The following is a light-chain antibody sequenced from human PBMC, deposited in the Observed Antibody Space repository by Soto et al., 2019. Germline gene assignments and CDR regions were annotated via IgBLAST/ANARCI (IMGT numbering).Light chain of an antibody. V-gene: IGKV3-20*01. CDR2: GAS. Sequence: EIVLTQSPGTLSLSPGERATLSCRASQSVSNNYLAWYQQKPGQAPRLLIYGASNRATGIPDRFSGSGSGTDFTLTISRLEPEDFALYYCQHYQSGHPITFGQGTRLEI. CDR3: QHYQSGHPIT. CDR1: QSVSNNY. J-gene: IGKJ5*01.